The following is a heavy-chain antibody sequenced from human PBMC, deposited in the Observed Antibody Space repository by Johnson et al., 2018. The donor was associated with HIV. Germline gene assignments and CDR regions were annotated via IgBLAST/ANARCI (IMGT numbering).Heavy chain of an antibody. Sequence: VQLVESGGGLVQPGRSLRLSCAASGFSFSSFSMHWVRQAPGKGLEYVSTTSSNGDRTYYANSVKGRFIISRDNSENTLYLQMNSLRAEDTAVYYCARGPAADCGCDGPGGAFDIWGQGTMVTVSS. J-gene: IGHJ3*02. CDR2: TSSNGDRT. CDR1: GFSFSSFS. CDR3: ARGPAADCGCDGPGGAFDI. D-gene: IGHD2-21*02. V-gene: IGHV3-64*01.